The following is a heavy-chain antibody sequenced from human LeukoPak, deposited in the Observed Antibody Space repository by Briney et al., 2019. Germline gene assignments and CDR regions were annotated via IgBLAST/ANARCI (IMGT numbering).Heavy chain of an antibody. J-gene: IGHJ4*02. Sequence: ASVKVSCKASGCTFTSYYMHWVRQAPGQGLEWMGIINPSGGSTSYAQKFQGRVTMTRDTSTSTVYMELSSLRSEDTAVYYCARPMVRGVIPNYPPFYWGQGTLVTVSS. CDR2: INPSGGST. D-gene: IGHD3-10*01. CDR1: GCTFTSYY. V-gene: IGHV1-46*01. CDR3: ARPMVRGVIPNYPPFY.